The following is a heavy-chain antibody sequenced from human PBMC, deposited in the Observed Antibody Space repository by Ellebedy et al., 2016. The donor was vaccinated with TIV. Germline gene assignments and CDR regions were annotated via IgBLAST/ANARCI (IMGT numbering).Heavy chain of an antibody. Sequence: MPSETLSLTCTVSGGSISSYYWSWIRQPPGKGLEWIGYIYYSGSTNYNPSLKSRVTISVDTSKNQFSLKLSSVTAADTAVYYCARSKRFGELLYRSWGQGTLVTVSS. CDR2: IYYSGST. CDR1: GGSISSYY. V-gene: IGHV4-59*01. CDR3: ARSKRFGELLYRS. D-gene: IGHD3-10*01. J-gene: IGHJ4*02.